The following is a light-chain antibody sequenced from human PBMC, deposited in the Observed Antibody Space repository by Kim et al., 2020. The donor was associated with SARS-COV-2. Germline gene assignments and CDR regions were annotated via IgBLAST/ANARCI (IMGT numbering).Light chain of an antibody. CDR2: KDN. V-gene: IGLV1-44*01. CDR3: ATWDVSLDAWV. Sequence: GRRLPVSWCGGSSSSGRQLLNCFQQLPGTAPKVYIYKDNQRPSGVPGRFSGSRSGTSASLAISGLQSEDEADYYCATWDVSLDAWVFGGGTQLTVL. J-gene: IGLJ3*02. CDR1: SSSSGRQL.